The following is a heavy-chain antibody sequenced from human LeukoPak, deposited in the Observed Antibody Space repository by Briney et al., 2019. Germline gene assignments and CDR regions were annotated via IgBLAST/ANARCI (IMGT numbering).Heavy chain of an antibody. CDR1: GFTFDDYA. CDR3: AKEEEVLLMMFNYFTY. CDR2: ISWNSGSI. J-gene: IGHJ4*02. D-gene: IGHD2-8*01. V-gene: IGHV3-9*01. Sequence: GGSLRFSCAASGFTFDDYAMHWVRQAPGKGLEWVSGISWNSGSIGYADSVKGRFTISRDNAKNTLYLQMNSLRAEDTAVYYCAKEEEVLLMMFNYFTYWGQGTLVTVSS.